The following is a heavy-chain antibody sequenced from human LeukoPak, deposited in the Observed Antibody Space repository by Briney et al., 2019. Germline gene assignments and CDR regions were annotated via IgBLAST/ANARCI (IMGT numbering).Heavy chain of an antibody. D-gene: IGHD3-10*01. CDR3: ARDVGVLYYYYMDV. V-gene: IGHV4-38-2*02. CDR1: GYSISSGYY. J-gene: IGHJ6*03. Sequence: SETLSLTCTVSGYSISSGYYWGWIRQPPGKGLEWIGSIYHSGSTYYNPSLKSRVTISVDTSKNQFSLKLSSVTAADTAVYYCARDVGVLYYYYMDVWGKGTTVTVSS. CDR2: IYHSGST.